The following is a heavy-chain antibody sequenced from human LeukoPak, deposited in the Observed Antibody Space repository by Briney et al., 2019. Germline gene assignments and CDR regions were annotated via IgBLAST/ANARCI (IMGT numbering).Heavy chain of an antibody. Sequence: AGGSLRLSCAASGFTFSGYWMSWVRQAPGKGLEWVSSISSSSSYIYYADSVKGRFTISRDNAKNSLYLQMNSLRAEDTAVYYCARGLYDILTGFVFDYWGQGTLVTVSS. CDR3: ARGLYDILTGFVFDY. CDR1: GFTFSGYW. CDR2: ISSSSSYI. D-gene: IGHD3-9*01. J-gene: IGHJ4*02. V-gene: IGHV3-21*01.